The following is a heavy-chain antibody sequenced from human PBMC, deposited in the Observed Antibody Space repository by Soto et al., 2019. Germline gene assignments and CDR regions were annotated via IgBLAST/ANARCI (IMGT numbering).Heavy chain of an antibody. CDR2: VYYSGST. CDR3: ASLRSRFDY. J-gene: IGHJ4*02. Sequence: QLQLQESGPGLVRPSETLSLSCNVSGGSISSSSYYWGWIRQPPGKGLEWIGSVYYSGSTFCNPSLRSRVTISVDTSKNQFSLNLSSVTAGDTAVYYCASLRSRFDYWGQGTLVTVSS. CDR1: GGSISSSSYY. D-gene: IGHD3-10*01. V-gene: IGHV4-39*01.